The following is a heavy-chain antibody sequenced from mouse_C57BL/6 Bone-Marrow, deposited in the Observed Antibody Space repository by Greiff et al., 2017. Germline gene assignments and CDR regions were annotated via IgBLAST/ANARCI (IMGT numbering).Heavy chain of an antibody. J-gene: IGHJ2*01. CDR3: ARGDGLAD. Sequence: EVMLVESGGGLVKPGGSLKLSCAASGFTFSSYAMSWVRQTPEKRLEWVATISDGGSYTYYPDNVKGRFTISRDNAKNNLYLQMSHLKSEDTAMYYCARGDGLADWGQGTTLTVSS. CDR2: ISDGGSYT. V-gene: IGHV5-4*03. CDR1: GFTFSSYA. D-gene: IGHD2-3*01.